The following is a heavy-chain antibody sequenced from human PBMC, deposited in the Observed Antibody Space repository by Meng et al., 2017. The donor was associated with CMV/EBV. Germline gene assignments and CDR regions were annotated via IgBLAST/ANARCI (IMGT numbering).Heavy chain of an antibody. V-gene: IGHV4-4*07. Sequence: SGPELVHPSETLLLTCTVSGGSISRYDWTWIRQPAGKGLEWIGRIYTSGSTNYNPSLKSRVTMSVDTSKNQFSLKLSSVTAADTAVYYCARGGLYYYDSSGHFDYWGQGTLVTVSS. CDR3: ARGGLYYYDSSGHFDY. CDR2: IYTSGST. J-gene: IGHJ4*02. CDR1: GGSISRYD. D-gene: IGHD3-22*01.